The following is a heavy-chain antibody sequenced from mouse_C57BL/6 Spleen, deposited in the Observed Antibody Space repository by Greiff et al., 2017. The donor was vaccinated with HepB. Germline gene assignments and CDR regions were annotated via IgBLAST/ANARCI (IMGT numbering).Heavy chain of an antibody. J-gene: IGHJ2*01. V-gene: IGHV1-52*01. Sequence: QVQLQQSGAELVRPGSSVKLSCKASGYTFTSYWMHWVKQRPIQGLEWIGNIDPSDSETHYNQKFKDKATLTVDKSSSTAYMQLSSLTSEDSAVYYCAKTAQATGDFDYWGQGTTLTVSS. CDR3: AKTAQATGDFDY. CDR1: GYTFTSYW. CDR2: IDPSDSET. D-gene: IGHD3-2*02.